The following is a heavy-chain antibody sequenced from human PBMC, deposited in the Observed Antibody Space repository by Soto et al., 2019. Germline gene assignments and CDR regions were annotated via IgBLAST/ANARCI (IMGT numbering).Heavy chain of an antibody. CDR2: IWYDGGNK. CDR3: AKDLATVAPLDYFDY. Sequence: PGGSLRLSCAASGFIFSTYGMHWVRQTPGKGLEWVAIIWYDGGNKYYADSVKGRFIISRDNSKNTLYLQVNSLRAEDTAVYYCAKDLATVAPLDYFDYWGQGTLVTVSS. CDR1: GFIFSTYG. D-gene: IGHD6-19*01. J-gene: IGHJ4*02. V-gene: IGHV3-33*03.